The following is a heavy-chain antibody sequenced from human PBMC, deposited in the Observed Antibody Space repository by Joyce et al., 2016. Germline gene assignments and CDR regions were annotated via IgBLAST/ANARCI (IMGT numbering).Heavy chain of an antibody. V-gene: IGHV4-39*01. D-gene: IGHD3-22*01. CDR2: INYSGST. Sequence: QLHLLESGPGLLKPSETLSLTCTVSGDSVSNKNYYWGWIRQPPGRGLEGIGSINYSGSTYYNPSLKSRVTISVDTSNNQFSLSLTSVIAADTAVYFCARHYYDSSGDAFDIWGPGTTVTVSS. CDR1: GDSVSNKNYY. CDR3: ARHYYDSSGDAFDI. J-gene: IGHJ3*02.